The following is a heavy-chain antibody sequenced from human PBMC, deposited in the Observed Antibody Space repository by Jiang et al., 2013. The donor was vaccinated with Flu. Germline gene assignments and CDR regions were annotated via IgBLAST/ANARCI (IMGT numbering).Heavy chain of an antibody. J-gene: IGHJ4*02. Sequence: DYAAPVKGRFTISRDDSKNMLFLQMNSLQTEDTAVYSCAAENFGDYVFGHWGQGTLVTVSS. D-gene: IGHD4-17*01. CDR3: AAENFGDYVFGH. V-gene: IGHV3-15*01.